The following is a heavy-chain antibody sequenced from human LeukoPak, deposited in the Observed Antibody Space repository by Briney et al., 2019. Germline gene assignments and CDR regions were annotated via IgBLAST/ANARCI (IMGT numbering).Heavy chain of an antibody. CDR1: GYTVTSYY. CDR3: ARPYYYGSGYYGMDV. Sequence: ASVKVSCKSSGYTVTSYYMHWVRQAPGQGLEWMGIINPSGGSTSYAQKFQGRVTMTRDTSTSTVYMELSSLRSEDTAVYYCARPYYYGSGYYGMDVWGQGTTVTVSS. CDR2: INPSGGST. V-gene: IGHV1-46*01. D-gene: IGHD3-10*01. J-gene: IGHJ6*02.